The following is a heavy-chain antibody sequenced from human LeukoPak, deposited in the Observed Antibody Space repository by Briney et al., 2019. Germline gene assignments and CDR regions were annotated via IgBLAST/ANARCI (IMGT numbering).Heavy chain of an antibody. CDR3: ARVGYSYLNIAYYFDY. CDR2: INSDGSST. V-gene: IGHV3-74*01. CDR1: GFTFSSYW. Sequence: GGSLRLSCAASGFTFSSYWMHWVRQAPGKGLVWVSRINSDGSSTSYADSVKGRFTISRDNAKNPLYLQMNSLRAEDTAVYYCARVGYSYLNIAYYFDYWGQGTLVTVSS. J-gene: IGHJ4*02. D-gene: IGHD5-18*01.